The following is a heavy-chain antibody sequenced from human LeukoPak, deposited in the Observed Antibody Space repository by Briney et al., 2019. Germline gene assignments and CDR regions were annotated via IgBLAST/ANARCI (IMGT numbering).Heavy chain of an antibody. CDR1: GFTFSSYA. CDR2: ISYDGSNK. J-gene: IGHJ6*03. D-gene: IGHD3-9*01. V-gene: IGHV3-30*04. Sequence: GGSLRLSCAASGFTFSSYAMHWVRQAPGKGLEWVAVISYDGSNKYYADSVKGRFTISRDNSKNTLYLQMNSLRAEDTAVYYCARDFGALRYFDWLLYYYYYMDVWGKGTTVTVSS. CDR3: ARDFGALRYFDWLLYYYYYMDV.